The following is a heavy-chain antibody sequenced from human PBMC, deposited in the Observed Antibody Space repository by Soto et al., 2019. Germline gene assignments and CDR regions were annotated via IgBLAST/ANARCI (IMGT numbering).Heavy chain of an antibody. CDR2: IYSGGST. CDR3: AREYCSGGSCYLN. V-gene: IGHV3-66*01. Sequence: SGFTVSSNYMSWVRQAPGKGMEWVSVIYSGGSTYYADSVKGRFTISRDNSKNTLYLQMNSLRAEDTAVYYCAREYCSGGSCYLNWGQGTLVTVSS. CDR1: GFTVSSNY. D-gene: IGHD2-15*01. J-gene: IGHJ4*02.